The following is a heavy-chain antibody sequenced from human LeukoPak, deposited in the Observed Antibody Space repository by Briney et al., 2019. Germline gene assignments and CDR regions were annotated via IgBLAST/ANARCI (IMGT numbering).Heavy chain of an antibody. CDR1: GGSISSGGYS. J-gene: IGHJ4*02. D-gene: IGHD3-10*01. CDR2: IYHSGST. CDR3: ARGPRFGMVRGVKGSYFDY. V-gene: IGHV4-30-2*01. Sequence: PSETLSLTCAVSGGSISSGGYSWSWIRQPPGKGLEWIGYIYHSGSTYHNPSLKSRVTISVDRSKNQFSLKLSSVTAADTAVYYCARGPRFGMVRGVKGSYFDYWGQGTLVTVSS.